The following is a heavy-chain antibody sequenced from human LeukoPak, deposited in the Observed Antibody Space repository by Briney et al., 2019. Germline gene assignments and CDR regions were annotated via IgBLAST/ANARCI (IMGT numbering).Heavy chain of an antibody. CDR1: GFTFSSYG. Sequence: PGGSLRLSCAASGFTFSSYGMHWVRQAPGKGLEWVAVIWYDGSNKYYADSVKGRFTISRDNSKNTLYLQMNSLRAEDTAVYYCARDRVVVVPAAKTTYYYYGMDVWGQGTTATVSS. CDR2: IWYDGSNK. D-gene: IGHD2-2*01. V-gene: IGHV3-33*01. J-gene: IGHJ6*02. CDR3: ARDRVVVVPAAKTTYYYYGMDV.